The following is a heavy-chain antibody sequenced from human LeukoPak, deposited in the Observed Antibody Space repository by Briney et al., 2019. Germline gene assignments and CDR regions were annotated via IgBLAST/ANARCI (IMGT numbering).Heavy chain of an antibody. CDR1: GGSISSYY. D-gene: IGHD5-18*01. Sequence: SETLSLTCTVSGGSISSYYWSWIRQPPGKGLEWIGYIDYSGSANYNPSLKSRVTISVDTSKSQFSLRLSSVTAADTALYYCARAGGGYSYDSWGQGTLVTVSS. V-gene: IGHV4-59*01. CDR2: IDYSGSA. J-gene: IGHJ5*02. CDR3: ARAGGGYSYDS.